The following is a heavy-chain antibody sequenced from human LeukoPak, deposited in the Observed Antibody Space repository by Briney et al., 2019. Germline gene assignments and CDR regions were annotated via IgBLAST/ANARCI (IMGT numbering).Heavy chain of an antibody. CDR3: ARGLPPAELVDDY. V-gene: IGHV4-34*01. D-gene: IGHD3-10*01. CDR1: GGSFSGYY. CDR2: INHSGST. Sequence: SETLSLTCAVYGGSFSGYYWSWIRQPPGKGLEWIGEINHSGSTNYNPSLKSRVTISVDTSKNQFFLKLSSVTAADTAVYYCARGLPPAELVDDYWGQGTLVTVSS. J-gene: IGHJ4*02.